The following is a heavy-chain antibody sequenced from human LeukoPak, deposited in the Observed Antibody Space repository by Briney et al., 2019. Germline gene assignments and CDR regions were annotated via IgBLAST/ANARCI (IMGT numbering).Heavy chain of an antibody. CDR2: IRYDGSNK. V-gene: IGHV3-30*02. CDR3: ARTLEWELPATFDY. Sequence: GGSLRLSCAASGFTFSSYGMHWVRQAPGKGLEWVAFIRYDGSNKYYADSVKGRFTISRDNSKNTLYLQMNSLRAEDTALYYCARTLEWELPATFDYWGQGTLVTVSS. CDR1: GFTFSSYG. D-gene: IGHD1-26*01. J-gene: IGHJ4*02.